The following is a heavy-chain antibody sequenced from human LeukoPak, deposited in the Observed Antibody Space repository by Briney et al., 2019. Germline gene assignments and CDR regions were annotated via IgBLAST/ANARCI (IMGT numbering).Heavy chain of an antibody. CDR2: IISKADGYAT. CDR3: STAVRTRFDY. CDR1: GFTFSGAH. Sequence: QSGGSLKLSCAASGFTFSGAHMHWVRQASGKGLEWVGRIISKADGYATAYAASMKGRFTISRDDSKNTAYLQMSSLKTEDTAVYFCSTAVRTRFDYWGQGILVTDSS. D-gene: IGHD1-1*01. J-gene: IGHJ4*02. V-gene: IGHV3-73*01.